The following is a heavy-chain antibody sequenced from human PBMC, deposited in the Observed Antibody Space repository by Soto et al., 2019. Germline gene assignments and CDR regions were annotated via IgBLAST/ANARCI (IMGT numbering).Heavy chain of an antibody. CDR1: GCSISSSSYY. V-gene: IGHV4-39*01. CDR2: IYYSGST. CDR3: ARLRQTGYYYYYYGMDV. J-gene: IGHJ6*02. Sequence: SETLSLTCTVSGCSISSSSYYWGWIRQPPGRGLEWIGSIYYSGSTYYNPSLKSRVTISVDTSKNQFSLKLSSVTAADTAVYYCARLRQTGYYYYYYGMDVWGQGTTVTVSS.